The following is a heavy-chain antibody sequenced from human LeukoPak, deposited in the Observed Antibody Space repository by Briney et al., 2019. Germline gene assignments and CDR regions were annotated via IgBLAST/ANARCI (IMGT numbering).Heavy chain of an antibody. CDR2: MNPNSGNT. CDR1: GYTFTSYD. CDR3: AREALYCSGGNCFLFFDY. Sequence: GASVKVSCKASGYTFTSYDINWVRQATGQGLEWMGWMNPNSGNTGYAQKFQGRVTITRNTSISTAYMELNSLRAEDTAVYYCAREALYCSGGNCFLFFDYWGQGTLVIVSS. J-gene: IGHJ4*02. D-gene: IGHD2-15*01. V-gene: IGHV1-8*03.